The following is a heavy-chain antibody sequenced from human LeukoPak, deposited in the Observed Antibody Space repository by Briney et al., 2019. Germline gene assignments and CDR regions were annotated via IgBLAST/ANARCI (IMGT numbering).Heavy chain of an antibody. CDR1: GFTFSSYS. V-gene: IGHV3-21*01. D-gene: IGHD6-19*01. CDR3: ARALYSSGWYGPAY. J-gene: IGHJ4*02. Sequence: PGGSLRLSSAASGFTFSSYSMNWVRQAPGKGLEWVSSIGSSSSYIYYADSVKGRFTISRDNAKNSLYLQMNSLRAEDTAVYYCARALYSSGWYGPAYWGQGTLVTVSS. CDR2: IGSSSSYI.